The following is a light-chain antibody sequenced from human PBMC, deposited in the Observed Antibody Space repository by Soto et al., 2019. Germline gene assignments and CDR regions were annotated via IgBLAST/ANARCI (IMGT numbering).Light chain of an antibody. CDR2: KAS. Sequence: DIQMTQSPSTLSASVGDRVTITCRASQSISIWLAWYQQKPGKAPKLLIYKASSLESGVPSRFSGSGSGTEFTLTISSLQPDDFATYYCQQYNSYSYNSWTFGQGTKVEFK. J-gene: IGKJ1*01. CDR3: QQYNSYSYNSWT. CDR1: QSISIW. V-gene: IGKV1-5*03.